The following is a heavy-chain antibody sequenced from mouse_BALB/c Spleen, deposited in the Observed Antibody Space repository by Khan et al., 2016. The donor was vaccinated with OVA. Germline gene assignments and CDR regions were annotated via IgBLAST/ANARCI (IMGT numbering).Heavy chain of an antibody. V-gene: IGHV9-3-1*01. J-gene: IGHJ4*01. CDR2: INTYTGEP. CDR1: GYTFTIYG. Sequence: QIQLVQSGPELKKPGETVKISCKASGYTFTIYGMNWVRQAPGKGLKWMGWINTYTGEPTYAEDFKGRFAFSLETSASTAFLQINNLKNEDTATYFCARVGYNGTMDYWGQGTSVTVSS. CDR3: ARVGYNGTMDY. D-gene: IGHD2-14*01.